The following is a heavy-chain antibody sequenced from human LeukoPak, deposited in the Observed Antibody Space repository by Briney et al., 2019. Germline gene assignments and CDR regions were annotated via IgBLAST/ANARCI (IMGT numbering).Heavy chain of an antibody. Sequence: GGSLRLSCTASRFTFGDYAMSWFRQAPGKGLEWVGFIRSKAYGGTTEYGASVKGRFTISRDDSKSIAYLQMNSLKTEDTAVYYCTVVPAAIMGYYYYYMDVWGKGTTVTVSS. CDR3: TVVPAAIMGYYYYYMDV. CDR2: IRSKAYGGTT. D-gene: IGHD2-2*02. CDR1: RFTFGDYA. V-gene: IGHV3-49*03. J-gene: IGHJ6*03.